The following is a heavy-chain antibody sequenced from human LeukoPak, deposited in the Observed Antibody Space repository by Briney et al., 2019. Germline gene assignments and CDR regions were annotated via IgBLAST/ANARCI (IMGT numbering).Heavy chain of an antibody. Sequence: GGSLRLSCAASGFTVSSNYMSWVRQAPGKGLEWVSVIYSGGSTYYADSVKGRFTISRDNSKNTLYLQMNSLRAEDTAVYYCARGLRGGSYPFSGYYYMDVWGKGTTVTVSS. CDR2: IYSGGST. CDR1: GFTVSSNY. D-gene: IGHD1-26*01. CDR3: ARGLRGGSYPFSGYYYMDV. J-gene: IGHJ6*03. V-gene: IGHV3-53*01.